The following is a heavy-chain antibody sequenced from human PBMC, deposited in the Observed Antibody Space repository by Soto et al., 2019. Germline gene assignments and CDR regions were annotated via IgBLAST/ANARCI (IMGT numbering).Heavy chain of an antibody. CDR1: GYTCTSDG. J-gene: IGHJ4*02. Sequence: QVPLVQSGAEVKKPGASVKVSCKASGYTCTSDGISWVQQAPGQGLEWMGWISSYNGNTNYAQNLQGGVPRTTDASTSTAHMELRSLRSDGTAVDYCATDGVVSGELYDWAQGTLGTFSS. V-gene: IGHV1-18*01. D-gene: IGHD2-2*02. CDR3: ATDGVVSGELYD. CDR2: ISSYNGNT.